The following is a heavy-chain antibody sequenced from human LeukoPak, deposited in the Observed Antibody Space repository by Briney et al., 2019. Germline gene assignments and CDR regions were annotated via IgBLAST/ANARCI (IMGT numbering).Heavy chain of an antibody. Sequence: GGSLRLSGTASGFTVSSSYMSWVRQAPGKGLEWVSIIYSDRNTYYAASVKGRFTISRDDSKNTLLLQMDSLRAEDTAIYYCARDSAFSSYSYWGQGALVTVSS. CDR2: IYSDRNT. D-gene: IGHD2-15*01. CDR1: GFTVSSSY. CDR3: ARDSAFSSYSY. V-gene: IGHV3-53*01. J-gene: IGHJ4*02.